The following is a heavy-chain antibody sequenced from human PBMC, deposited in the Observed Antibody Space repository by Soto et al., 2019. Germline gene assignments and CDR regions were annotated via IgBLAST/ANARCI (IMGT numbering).Heavy chain of an antibody. CDR3: ARSPRSSQYFDY. CDR1: GYTFSNFW. V-gene: IGHV5-51*01. D-gene: IGHD6-13*01. CDR2: IYPGDYET. Sequence: PGESLKSSCQCSGYTFSNFWISWVRQLPGKRLELMGIIYPGDYETRYSPSLHGKVTISADRSIGTAYLQWSSLEASDSAFYFCARSPRSSQYFDYWGQGALVTVSS. J-gene: IGHJ4*02.